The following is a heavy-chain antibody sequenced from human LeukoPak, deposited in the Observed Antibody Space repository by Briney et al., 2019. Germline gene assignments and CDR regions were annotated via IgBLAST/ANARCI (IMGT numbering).Heavy chain of an antibody. V-gene: IGHV3-23*01. CDR1: GFTFSSYA. Sequence: GGSLRLSCAASGFTFSSYAMSWVRQAPGKGLEWVSAISGSGGSTYYADSVKGRFTISRDNSKNTLYLQMDSLRAEDTAVYYCAKDPGIAVAGYFDYWGQGTLVTVSS. J-gene: IGHJ4*02. D-gene: IGHD6-19*01. CDR2: ISGSGGST. CDR3: AKDPGIAVAGYFDY.